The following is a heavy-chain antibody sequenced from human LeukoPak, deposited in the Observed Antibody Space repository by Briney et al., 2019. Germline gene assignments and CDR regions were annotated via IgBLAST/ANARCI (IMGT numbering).Heavy chain of an antibody. CDR2: INPNSGGT. CDR3: ARDLRSISRSSGQALWLFSY. CDR1: GYTFTGYY. J-gene: IGHJ4*02. D-gene: IGHD2-21*01. V-gene: IGHV1-2*02. Sequence: GASVKVSCKASGYTFTGYYMYWVRQAPGQGLEWMGWINPNSGGTNYAQKFQGRVTMTRDTSISTAYMELSRLRSDDTAVYYCARDLRSISRSSGQALWLFSYWGQGTLVTVSS.